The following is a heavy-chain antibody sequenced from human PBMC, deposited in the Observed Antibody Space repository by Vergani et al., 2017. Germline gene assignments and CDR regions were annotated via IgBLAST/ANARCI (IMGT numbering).Heavy chain of an antibody. J-gene: IGHJ4*02. V-gene: IGHV3-7*03. Sequence: EVQLVESGGGLVQPGGSLRLSCAASGFTFSSYWMSWVRQAPGKGLEWVANIKQDGSEKYYVDSVKGRFTISRDNAKNSLYLQMNSLRAEDTAVYYCARENYDILTGYYRGRLYYFDYWGQGTLVTVSS. CDR3: ARENYDILTGYYRGRLYYFDY. CDR2: IKQDGSEK. CDR1: GFTFSSYW. D-gene: IGHD3-9*01.